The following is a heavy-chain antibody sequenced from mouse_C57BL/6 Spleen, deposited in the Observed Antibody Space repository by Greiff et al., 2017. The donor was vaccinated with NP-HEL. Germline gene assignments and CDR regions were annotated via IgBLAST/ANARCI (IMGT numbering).Heavy chain of an antibody. J-gene: IGHJ1*03. CDR3: AREVGRYWYFDV. V-gene: IGHV3-6*01. Sequence: ESGPGLVKPSQSLSLTCSVTGYSITSGYYWNWIRQFPGNKLEWMGYISYDGSNNYNPSLKNRISITRDTSKNQFFLKLNSVTTEDTATYYCAREVGRYWYFDVWGTGTTVTVSS. D-gene: IGHD4-1*01. CDR2: ISYDGSN. CDR1: GYSITSGYY.